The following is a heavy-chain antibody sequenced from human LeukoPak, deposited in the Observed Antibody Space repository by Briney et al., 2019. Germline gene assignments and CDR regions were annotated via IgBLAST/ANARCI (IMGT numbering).Heavy chain of an antibody. CDR2: INPNSGGT. Sequence: GASVKVPCKASGYTFTGYYMHWVRQAPGQGLEWMGWINPNSGGTNYAQKFQGRVTMTRDTSISTAYMELSRLRSDDTAVYYCARDGGGYDFSFRPNDYWGQGTLVTVSS. CDR3: ARDGGGYDFSFRPNDY. D-gene: IGHD5-12*01. CDR1: GYTFTGYY. V-gene: IGHV1-2*02. J-gene: IGHJ4*02.